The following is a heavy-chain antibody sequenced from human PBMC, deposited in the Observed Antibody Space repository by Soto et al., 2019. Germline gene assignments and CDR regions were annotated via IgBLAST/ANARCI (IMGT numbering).Heavy chain of an antibody. CDR3: ARRYGYSFDY. CDR1: GGSISSYY. V-gene: IGHV4-59*08. Sequence: QVQLQESGRGLVKPSDTLSLTCTVSGGSISSYYWSWIRQPPGKGLEWIGYIYYSGSTNYNPSLKSRVTISVDTSKNQFSLKLSSVTAADTAVYYCARRYGYSFDYWGQGTLVTVSS. CDR2: IYYSGST. J-gene: IGHJ4*02. D-gene: IGHD1-1*01.